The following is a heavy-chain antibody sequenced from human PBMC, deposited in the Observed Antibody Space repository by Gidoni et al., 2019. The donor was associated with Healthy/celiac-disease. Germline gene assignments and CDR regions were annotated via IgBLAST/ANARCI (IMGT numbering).Heavy chain of an antibody. V-gene: IGHV4-34*01. D-gene: IGHD3-3*01. CDR3: ARGPYDFWSGYLLY. Sequence: QVQLQQWGAGLLKPSETLSLTCAVYGGSFSGYYWSWIRQPPGKGLEWIGEINHSGSTNYNPSLKSRVTISVDTSKNQFSLKLSSVTAADTAVYYCARGPYDFWSGYLLYWGQGTLVTVSS. J-gene: IGHJ4*02. CDR2: INHSGST. CDR1: GGSFSGYY.